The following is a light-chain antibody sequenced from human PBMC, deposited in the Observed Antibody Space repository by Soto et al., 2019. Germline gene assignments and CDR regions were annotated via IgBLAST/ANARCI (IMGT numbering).Light chain of an antibody. V-gene: IGKV1-5*01. CDR1: QSVSRW. CDR3: QQYNLYLSYT. Sequence: DIPITQSPSTLSASVGDRVTITCRATQSVSRWLAWYQQKPGRAPKLLIYDASTLESGVPSRFSGGGSGTQFTRTISSLQPEDFATYYCQQYNLYLSYTFGQGTKLQIK. J-gene: IGKJ2*01. CDR2: DAS.